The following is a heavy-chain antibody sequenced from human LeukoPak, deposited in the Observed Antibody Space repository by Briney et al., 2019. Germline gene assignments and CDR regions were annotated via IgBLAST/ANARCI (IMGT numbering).Heavy chain of an antibody. Sequence: ASVKVSCKASGYTFTSYDINWVRQATGQGLEWMGWMNPNSGNTGYAQKFQGRVTMTRNTSISTAYMELSSLRSEDTALYYCARGTTRIAARPLGYWGQGTLVTVSS. J-gene: IGHJ4*02. V-gene: IGHV1-8*01. D-gene: IGHD6-6*01. CDR1: GYTFTSYD. CDR3: ARGTTRIAARPLGY. CDR2: MNPNSGNT.